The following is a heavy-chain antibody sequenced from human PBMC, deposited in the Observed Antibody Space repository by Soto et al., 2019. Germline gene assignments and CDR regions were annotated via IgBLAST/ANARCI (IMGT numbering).Heavy chain of an antibody. Sequence: PGESLKISCKGSGYSFTSYWISWVRQMPGKGLEWMGRIDPSDSYTNYSPSFQGHVTISADKSISTAYLQWSSLEASDTAMYYCASATYYGDYAVMSYWGQGTLVTVSS. CDR1: GYSFTSYW. CDR2: IDPSDSYT. V-gene: IGHV5-10-1*01. D-gene: IGHD4-17*01. J-gene: IGHJ4*02. CDR3: ASATYYGDYAVMSY.